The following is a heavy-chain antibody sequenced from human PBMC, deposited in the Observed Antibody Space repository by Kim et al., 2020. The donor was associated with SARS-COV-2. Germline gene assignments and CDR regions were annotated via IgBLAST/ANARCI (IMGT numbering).Heavy chain of an antibody. J-gene: IGHJ4*02. CDR1: GFTFSDNA. D-gene: IGHD3-10*01. Sequence: GGSLRLSCVASGFTFSDNAMSWVRRAPGKGLEWVSGISGTISDTKYVDSVRGRLTISRDNSKNTLYLQMDSLGVEDTAGYYCAKALLYVSGRGYFDSWGQGVLVTVYS. CDR2: ISGTISDT. V-gene: IGHV3-23*01. CDR3: AKALLYVSGRGYFDS.